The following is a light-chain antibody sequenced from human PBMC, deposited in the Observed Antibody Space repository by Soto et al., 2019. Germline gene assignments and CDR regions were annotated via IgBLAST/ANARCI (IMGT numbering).Light chain of an antibody. Sequence: IVLTQSPGTLSLSPGETATLSCRASQAVDSKFLAWYQQNPGQAPRLIMFGVSGRAAGVPARFSGGVSGTDFTLTIRSQQPEDFAVYYCQLCGISVPVTFGQGTRLQI. CDR3: QLCGISVPVT. CDR2: GVS. J-gene: IGKJ5*01. CDR1: QAVDSKF. V-gene: IGKV3-20*01.